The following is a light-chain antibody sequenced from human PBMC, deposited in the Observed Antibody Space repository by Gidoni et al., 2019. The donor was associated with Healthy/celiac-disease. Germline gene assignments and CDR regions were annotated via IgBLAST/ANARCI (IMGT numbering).Light chain of an antibody. V-gene: IGLV10-54*04. CDR2: RNN. J-gene: IGLJ3*02. Sequence: QAGLTQPPSVSKVLRQTATLTCTGNSNNVGNQGAAWLQQHQGHPPKLLSSRNNNRPSGISERFSASRSGNTASLTITGLQPEDEADYYCSAWDSSLSAWVFGGGTKLTVL. CDR3: SAWDSSLSAWV. CDR1: SNNVGNQG.